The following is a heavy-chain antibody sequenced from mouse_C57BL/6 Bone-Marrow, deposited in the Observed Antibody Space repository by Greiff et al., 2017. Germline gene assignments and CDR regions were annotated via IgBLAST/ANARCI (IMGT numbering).Heavy chain of an antibody. Sequence: QVTLKESGPGILQPSQTLSLTCSFSGFSLSTFGMGVGWIRQPSGKGLEWLAHIWWDDDKYYNPALKSRLPISKDTSNTQVFLKIANVDTADTATYYGARMSDPTKDWYFDVWGTGTTVTVSS. CDR1: GFSLSTFGMG. V-gene: IGHV8-8*01. CDR3: ARMSDPTKDWYFDV. CDR2: IWWDDDK. J-gene: IGHJ1*03.